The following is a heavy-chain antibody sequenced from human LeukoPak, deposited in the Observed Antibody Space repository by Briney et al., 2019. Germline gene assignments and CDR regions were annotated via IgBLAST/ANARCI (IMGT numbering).Heavy chain of an antibody. CDR3: ARELSYCSGGSCPPTDWFDP. CDR2: INPNSGGT. J-gene: IGHJ5*02. D-gene: IGHD2-15*01. CDR1: GYTFTGYY. Sequence: GASVKVSCKASGYTFTGYYMHWVRQAPGQGLEWMGWINPNSGGTNYAQKFQGRVTMTRDTSISTAYMELSRLRSDDTAVYYCARELSYCSGGSCPPTDWFDPWGQGTLVTVSS. V-gene: IGHV1-2*02.